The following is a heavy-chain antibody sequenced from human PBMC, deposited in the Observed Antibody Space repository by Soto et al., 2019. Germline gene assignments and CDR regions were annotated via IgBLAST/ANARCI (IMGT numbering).Heavy chain of an antibody. D-gene: IGHD3-22*01. V-gene: IGHV3-15*07. J-gene: IGHJ4*01. CDR2: SKKKRRVGKT. CDR3: TTDSYSTMIVVRFDY. Sequence: PGGSLRLSCAASDFTLSNAWINWVRQAPGKGQGRGRRSKKKRRVGKTDIAARAQDRYDNTRDESKKRGDLQMNSLKTEDTGIYYCTTDSYSTMIVVRFDYWGHGTLVTVSS. CDR1: DFTLSNAW.